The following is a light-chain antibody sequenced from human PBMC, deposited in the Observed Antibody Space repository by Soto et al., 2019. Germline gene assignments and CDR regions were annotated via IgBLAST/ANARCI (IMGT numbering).Light chain of an antibody. J-gene: IGKJ1*01. Sequence: DIQMTQSPSTLSASVGDRVTITCRASQTINSWLAWYQQKPGKAPKVLIFDASSLKTGVPSRFSGSGSGTEFTLTIRTLQPDDFAAYYCQQYDSYSSGPFGQGTKVEIK. CDR3: QQYDSYSSGP. CDR1: QTINSW. V-gene: IGKV1-5*01. CDR2: DAS.